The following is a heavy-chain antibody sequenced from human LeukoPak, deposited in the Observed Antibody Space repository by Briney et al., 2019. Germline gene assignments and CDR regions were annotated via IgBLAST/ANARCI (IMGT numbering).Heavy chain of an antibody. V-gene: IGHV3-53*01. J-gene: IGHJ4*02. CDR1: GFTVSSNY. Sequence: PGGSLRLSCAASGFTVSSNYMSWVRQAPGKGLEWVSVIYSGGSTYYADSVKGRFTISRDNSKNTLYLQMNSLRAEDTAVHYCASSTYYYDSSGYSPGDYWGQGTLVTVSS. CDR2: IYSGGST. D-gene: IGHD3-22*01. CDR3: ASSTYYYDSSGYSPGDY.